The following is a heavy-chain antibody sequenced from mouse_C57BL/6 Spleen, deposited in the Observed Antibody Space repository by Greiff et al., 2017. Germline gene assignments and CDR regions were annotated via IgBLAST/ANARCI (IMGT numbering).Heavy chain of an antibody. Sequence: EVQRVESGPELVKPGASVKISCKASGYSFTGYYMNWVKQSPEKSLGWIGEINPSTGGTTYNQKFKAKATLTVDKSSSTAYMQLKSLTSEDSAVYYCARYDYDAAWFAYWGQGTLVTVSA. J-gene: IGHJ3*01. V-gene: IGHV1-42*01. CDR2: INPSTGGT. D-gene: IGHD2-4*01. CDR1: GYSFTGYY. CDR3: ARYDYDAAWFAY.